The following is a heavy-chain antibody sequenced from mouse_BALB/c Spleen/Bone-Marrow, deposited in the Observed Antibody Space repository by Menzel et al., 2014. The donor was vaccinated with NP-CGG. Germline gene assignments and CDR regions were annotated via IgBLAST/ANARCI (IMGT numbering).Heavy chain of an antibody. V-gene: IGHV2-9*02. CDR2: MWAGGSA. J-gene: IGHJ4*01. CDR3: ARGSYFYSMDY. Sequence: VKLQESGPGLVAPSQSLSITCTISGFSLASYGVHWVRQPPGKGLEWLGVMWAGGSANYNSALMSKLSISKDNSERQVFLKMNSLQTHDTAMYYCARGSYFYSMDYWGQGTSVTVSS. CDR1: GFSLASYG.